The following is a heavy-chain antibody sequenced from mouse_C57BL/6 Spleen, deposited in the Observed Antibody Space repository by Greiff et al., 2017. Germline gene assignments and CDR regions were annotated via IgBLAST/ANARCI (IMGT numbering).Heavy chain of an antibody. CDR3: AREGLYYDPWFAY. D-gene: IGHD2-4*01. V-gene: IGHV1-78*01. CDR2: IYPRDGST. J-gene: IGHJ3*01. Sequence: VQLQQSDAELVKPGASVTISCKVSGYTFTDHTIHWMKQRPEQGLEWIGYIYPRDGSTKYNEKFKGKATLTADKSSSTACMQLNSLTSEDSAVYFCAREGLYYDPWFAYWGQGTLVTVSA. CDR1: GYTFTDHT.